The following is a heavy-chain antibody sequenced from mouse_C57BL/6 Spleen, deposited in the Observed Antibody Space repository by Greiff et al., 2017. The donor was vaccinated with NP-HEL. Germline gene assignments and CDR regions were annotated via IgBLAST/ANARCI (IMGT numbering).Heavy chain of an antibody. J-gene: IGHJ2*01. Sequence: QVQLQQPGAELVKPGASVKLSCKASGYTFTSSWMHWVKQRPGQGLEWIGMIHPNSGSTNYNEKFKSKATLTVDKSSSTAYMQLSSLTSEDSAVYYCARSGDYDDEYFDYWGQGTTLTVSS. V-gene: IGHV1-64*01. D-gene: IGHD2-4*01. CDR2: IHPNSGST. CDR3: ARSGDYDDEYFDY. CDR1: GYTFTSSW.